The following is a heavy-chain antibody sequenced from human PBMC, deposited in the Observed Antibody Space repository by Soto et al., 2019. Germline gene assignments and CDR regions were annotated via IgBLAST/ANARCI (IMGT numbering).Heavy chain of an antibody. Sequence: QVQLQESGPGLVKPSETLSLTCTVSGGSISSYYWCWIRQPPGKGLEWIGFIYNSGRTNYNPSLKSLVTISMDTSRNQFSLLLSSVTAADTAVYYCARAPYGSGTNPYYFDYWGQRTLVTVSS. D-gene: IGHD3-10*01. CDR3: ARAPYGSGTNPYYFDY. CDR2: IYNSGRT. CDR1: GGSISSYY. J-gene: IGHJ4*02. V-gene: IGHV4-59*01.